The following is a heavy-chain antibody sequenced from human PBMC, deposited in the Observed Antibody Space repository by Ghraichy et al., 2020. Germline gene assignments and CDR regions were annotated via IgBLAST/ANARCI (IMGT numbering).Heavy chain of an antibody. CDR2: TYYRSKWSY. D-gene: IGHD7-27*01. CDR1: GDSVSGNSAA. CDR3: AKEAPLGLKYYFDY. Sequence: SETLSLTCAISGDSVSGNSAAWNWVRQSPSRGLEWLGKTYYRSKWSYDYAVSVKSRITINPDTSKNQVSLQLNSVTPEDTAVYYCAKEAPLGLKYYFDYWGQGTLVTVSS. V-gene: IGHV6-1*01. J-gene: IGHJ4*02.